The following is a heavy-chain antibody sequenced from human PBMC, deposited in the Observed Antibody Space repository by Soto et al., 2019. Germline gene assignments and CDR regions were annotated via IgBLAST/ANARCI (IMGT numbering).Heavy chain of an antibody. J-gene: IGHJ4*02. V-gene: IGHV3-30*18. CDR1: GFTFSSFG. Sequence: QVQLVESGGGVVQPGRSLRLSCAASGFTFSSFGMHWVRQTPGKGLEWAAVVSYDGTNKYYADSVKGRFTISRDNSKNTLYLQMDSLRPEDTAVYYCAKTITIFGPSAYSGCSRGRGALIDSWGQGTLVTVSS. D-gene: IGHD3-3*01. CDR3: AKTITIFGPSAYSGCSRGRGALIDS. CDR2: VSYDGTNK.